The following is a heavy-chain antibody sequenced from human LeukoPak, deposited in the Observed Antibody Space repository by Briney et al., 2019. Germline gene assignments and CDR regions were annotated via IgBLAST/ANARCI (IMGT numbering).Heavy chain of an antibody. CDR3: AKKMGTGNFYFDY. CDR1: EFSFGNYA. V-gene: IGHV3-23*01. Sequence: GGSLGSSCQASEFSFGNYAMSGFRQAPGKGLHWVSAITSSGSGTYYADSVKGRFTISRDNSKNTLYLQMNSLRAEDTAVYYCAKKMGTGNFYFDYWGQGTLVTVSS. J-gene: IGHJ4*02. CDR2: ITSSGSGT. D-gene: IGHD3-10*01.